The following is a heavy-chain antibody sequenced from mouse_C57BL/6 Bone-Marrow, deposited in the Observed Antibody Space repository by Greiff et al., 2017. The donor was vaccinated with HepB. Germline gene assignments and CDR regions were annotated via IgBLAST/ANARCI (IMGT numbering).Heavy chain of an antibody. D-gene: IGHD1-2*01. Sequence: QVQLKQSGAELVRPGTSVKVSCKASGYAFTNYLIEWVKQRPGQGLEWIGVINPGSGGTNYNEKFKGKATLTADKSSSTAYMQLSSLTSEDCAVYFCARTAAVYAMDYWGQGTSVTVSS. CDR1: GYAFTNYL. CDR2: INPGSGGT. CDR3: ARTAAVYAMDY. V-gene: IGHV1-54*01. J-gene: IGHJ4*01.